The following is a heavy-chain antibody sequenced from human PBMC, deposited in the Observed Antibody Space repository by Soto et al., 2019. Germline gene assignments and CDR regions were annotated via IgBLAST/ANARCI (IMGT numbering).Heavy chain of an antibody. CDR2: IYSGGST. CDR3: ARDASLGWLVRGYFDL. CDR1: GFXXSSNY. V-gene: IGHV3-66*01. D-gene: IGHD6-19*01. Sequence: EVQLVESGGGLVQPGGSLRLSCAASGFXXSSNYMSWVRQAPGKGLEWVSVIYSGGSTYYADSVKGRFTISRDNSKNTLYLQMNSLRAEDTAVYYCARDASLGWLVRGYFDLWGRGTLVTVSS. J-gene: IGHJ2*01.